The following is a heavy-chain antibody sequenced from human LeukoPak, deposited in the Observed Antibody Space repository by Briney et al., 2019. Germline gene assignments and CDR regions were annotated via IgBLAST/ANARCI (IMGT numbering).Heavy chain of an antibody. CDR2: IYSGGST. Sequence: GGSLRLSCVASGFTVSTNYINWVRQATGKGLEGVSVIYSGGSTNFSDSVKGRFTISRDNSKNTLYLQMNSLRAEDTAVYYCARGGTYAVYYFGMDVWGQGTTVTVSS. CDR3: ARGGTYAVYYFGMDV. CDR1: GFTVSTNY. D-gene: IGHD2-8*01. V-gene: IGHV3-66*01. J-gene: IGHJ6*02.